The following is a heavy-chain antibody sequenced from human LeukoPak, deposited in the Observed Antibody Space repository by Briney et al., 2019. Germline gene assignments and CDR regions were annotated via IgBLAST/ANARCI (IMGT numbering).Heavy chain of an antibody. V-gene: IGHV3-49*03. Sequence: GGSLRLSCTASGFTFGDYAMSWFRQAPGKGLGWGGFIRSKAYGGTTEYAASVKGRFTISRDDSKSIAYLQMNSLKTEDTAVYYCTRDLVEYYDSSGYFDMVFDYWGQGTLVTVSS. J-gene: IGHJ4*02. CDR1: GFTFGDYA. CDR3: TRDLVEYYDSSGYFDMVFDY. CDR2: IRSKAYGGTT. D-gene: IGHD3-22*01.